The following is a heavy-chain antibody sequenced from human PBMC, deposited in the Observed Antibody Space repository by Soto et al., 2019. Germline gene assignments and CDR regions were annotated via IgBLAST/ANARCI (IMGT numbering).Heavy chain of an antibody. CDR3: AVYEDAFDI. D-gene: IGHD3-3*01. CDR1: GFTFSSYG. J-gene: IGHJ3*02. CDR2: IWYDGSNK. Sequence: GGSLRLSCAASGFTFSSYGMHWVRQAPGKGLEWVAVIWYDGSNKYYADSVKGRFTISRDNSKNTLYLQMNSLRAEDTAVYYCAVYEDAFDIWGQGTMVTVSS. V-gene: IGHV3-30*02.